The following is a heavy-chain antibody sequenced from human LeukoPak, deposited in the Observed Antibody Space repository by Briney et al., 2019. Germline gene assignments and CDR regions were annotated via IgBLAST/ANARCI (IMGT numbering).Heavy chain of an antibody. V-gene: IGHV4-34*01. D-gene: IGHD5-24*01. J-gene: IGHJ4*02. CDR1: GGSFSGYY. CDR2: INHSGST. Sequence: SETLSLTCAVYGGSFSGYYWSCIRQPPGKGLEWIGEINHSGSTNYNPSLKSRVTISVDTSKNQFSLKLSSVTAADTAVYYCASGEQVGDGYINDYWGQGTLVTVSS. CDR3: ASGEQVGDGYINDY.